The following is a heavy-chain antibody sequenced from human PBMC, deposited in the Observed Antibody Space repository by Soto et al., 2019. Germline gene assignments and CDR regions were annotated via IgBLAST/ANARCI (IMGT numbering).Heavy chain of an antibody. D-gene: IGHD5-12*01. CDR2: IIPIFGTA. V-gene: IGHV1-69*01. CDR1: GGTFSSYA. J-gene: IGHJ6*02. Sequence: QVQLVQSGAEVKKPGSSVKVSCKASGGTFSSYAISWVRQAPGQGLEWMGGIIPIFGTANYAQKFQGRVTITADESTSTAYMELISLRSEDTAVYYCARDRLLRDGYNFYYYGMDVRGQGTTVTVSS. CDR3: ARDRLLRDGYNFYYYGMDV.